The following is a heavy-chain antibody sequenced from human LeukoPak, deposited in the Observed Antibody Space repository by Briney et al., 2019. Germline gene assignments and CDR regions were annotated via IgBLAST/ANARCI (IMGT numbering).Heavy chain of an antibody. V-gene: IGHV3-49*03. D-gene: IGHD5-24*01. CDR2: IRSKAYGGTT. Sequence: GGSLRLSCTASGFTFGDYAMSWFRQAPGKGLEWVGFIRSKAYGGTTEYAASVKGRFTISRDDSKSIAYLQMNSLKTEDTAVYYCTSRRTGWLHPQIDYWGQGTLVTVSS. CDR1: GFTFGDYA. CDR3: TSRRTGWLHPQIDY. J-gene: IGHJ4*02.